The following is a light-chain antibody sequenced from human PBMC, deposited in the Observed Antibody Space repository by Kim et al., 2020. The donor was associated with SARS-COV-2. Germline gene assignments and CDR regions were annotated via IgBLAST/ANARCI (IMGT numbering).Light chain of an antibody. V-gene: IGLV7-43*01. CDR2: STG. Sequence: GGTVTLTCASRTGSVTSGYYPNWFQQKPGQAPRTLIYSTGNKHSWTPARFSGSLLGGKAALTLSGVQPEDEAEYYCLLYYGGAQLVFGGGTQLTVL. CDR3: LLYYGGAQLV. CDR1: TGSVTSGYY. J-gene: IGLJ2*01.